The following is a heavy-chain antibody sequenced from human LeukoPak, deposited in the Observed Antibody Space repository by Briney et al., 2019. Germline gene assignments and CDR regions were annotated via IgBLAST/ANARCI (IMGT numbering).Heavy chain of an antibody. J-gene: IGHJ4*02. CDR3: AREGGYSYGVTDY. V-gene: IGHV4-59*01. CDR1: GGSISSYY. Sequence: PSETLSLTCTVSGGSISSYYWSWIRQPPGKGLEWIGYIYYSGSTNYNPSLKSRVTISVDTSKNQFSLKLSSVTAADTAAYYCAREGGYSYGVTDYWGQGTLVTVSS. CDR2: IYYSGST. D-gene: IGHD5-18*01.